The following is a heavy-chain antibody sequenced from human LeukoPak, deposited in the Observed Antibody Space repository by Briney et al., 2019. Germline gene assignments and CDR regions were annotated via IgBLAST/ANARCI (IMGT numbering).Heavy chain of an antibody. Sequence: ASVKVSCKASGYTLTSYYMHWVRQAPGQGLEWMGIINPSGGSTSYAQKFQGRVTMTRDTSTSTVYMELSSLRSEDTAVYYCARGNHYYDSSGYPHTSLADYWGQGTLVTVSS. CDR3: ARGNHYYDSSGYPHTSLADY. J-gene: IGHJ4*02. V-gene: IGHV1-46*01. CDR2: INPSGGST. CDR1: GYTLTSYY. D-gene: IGHD3-22*01.